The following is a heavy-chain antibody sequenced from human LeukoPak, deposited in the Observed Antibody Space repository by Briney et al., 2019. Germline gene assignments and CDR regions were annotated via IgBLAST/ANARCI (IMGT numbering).Heavy chain of an antibody. CDR1: GFTFSSYW. V-gene: IGHV3-7*03. J-gene: IGHJ4*02. D-gene: IGHD2-2*01. Sequence: GGSLRLSCAASGFTFSSYWMSWVRQAPGKGLELVANIKQDGSEKYYVDSVKGRFTIPRDNAKNSLYLQMNSLRAEDTAVYYCARDCSRTSCYADYWGQGTLVTVSS. CDR3: ARDCSRTSCYADY. CDR2: IKQDGSEK.